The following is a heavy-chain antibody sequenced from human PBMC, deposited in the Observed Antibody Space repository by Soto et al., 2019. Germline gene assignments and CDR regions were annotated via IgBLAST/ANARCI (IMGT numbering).Heavy chain of an antibody. D-gene: IGHD2-2*01. J-gene: IGHJ5*02. CDR2: IHHSGST. CDR1: GGSISSSNW. CDR3: ARVRQGCSSTSCYFDP. Sequence: PSETLSLTCAVSGGSISSSNWWNWVRQPPGKGLEWIGEIHHSGSTNHNPSLKSRVTISVDKSKNQFTLKLNSVTAADTAVYYCARVRQGCSSTSCYFDPWGQGTLVTVSS. V-gene: IGHV4-4*02.